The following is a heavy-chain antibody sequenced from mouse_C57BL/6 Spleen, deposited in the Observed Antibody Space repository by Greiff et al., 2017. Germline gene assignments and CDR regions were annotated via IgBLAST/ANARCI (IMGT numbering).Heavy chain of an antibody. CDR3: ARMGYLTYYFDY. CDR1: GYAFSSSW. CDR2: IYPGDGDT. V-gene: IGHV1-82*01. J-gene: IGHJ2*01. D-gene: IGHD5-1*01. Sequence: QVQLQQSGPELVKPGASVKISCKASGYAFSSSWMTWVKQRPGKGLEWIGRIYPGDGDTNYNGKFKGKATLTAGKSSSTAYMQLSSLTSEDSAVYFCARMGYLTYYFDYWGQGTTLTVSS.